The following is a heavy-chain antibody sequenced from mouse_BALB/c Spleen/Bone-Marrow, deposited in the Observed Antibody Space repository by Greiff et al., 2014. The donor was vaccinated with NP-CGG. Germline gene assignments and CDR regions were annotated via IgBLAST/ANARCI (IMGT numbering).Heavy chain of an antibody. J-gene: IGHJ2*01. V-gene: IGHV3-1*02. D-gene: IGHD1-1*01. CDR2: IHYSGST. Sequence: DVQLVESGPDLVKPSQSLSLTCTVTGYSIPRGSRWPLLRPFPGNQLEWIVYIHYSGSTNYNPSLKSRISITRDTSKNQFFLQLNSVTTEDTATYYCARIYYCSSYDYWGQGTTLTVSS. CDR3: ARIYYCSSYDY. CDR1: GYSIPRGSR.